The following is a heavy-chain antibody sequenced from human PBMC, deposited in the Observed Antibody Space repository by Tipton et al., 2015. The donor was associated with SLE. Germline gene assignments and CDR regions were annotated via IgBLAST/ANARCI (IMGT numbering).Heavy chain of an antibody. D-gene: IGHD5-24*01. CDR2: INHSGST. CDR1: GGSFSGYY. J-gene: IGHJ4*02. CDR3: ARGADGYNQGY. V-gene: IGHV4-34*01. Sequence: TLSLTCAVYGGSFSGYYWSWIRQPPGKGLEWIGEINHSGSTNYNPSLKSRVTISVDTSKNQFSLKLSSVTAADTAVYYRARGADGYNQGYWGQGTLVTVSS.